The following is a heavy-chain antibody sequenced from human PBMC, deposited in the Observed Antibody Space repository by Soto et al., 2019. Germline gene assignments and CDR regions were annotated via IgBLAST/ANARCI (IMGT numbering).Heavy chain of an antibody. CDR3: ARASTPDSTGYDY. D-gene: IGHD3-3*01. CDR1: GFTLSDHY. V-gene: IGHV3-72*01. J-gene: IGHJ4*02. Sequence: EVQLVESGGGLVQPGGSLRLSCAASGFTLSDHYLDWVRQAQGKGLEWVGRSRNRVKSFTTAYAASVRGRFTFSRDDSTNSLYLQMNSLKTDDTAVYYCARASTPDSTGYDYWGQGTLFTVSS. CDR2: SRNRVKSFTT.